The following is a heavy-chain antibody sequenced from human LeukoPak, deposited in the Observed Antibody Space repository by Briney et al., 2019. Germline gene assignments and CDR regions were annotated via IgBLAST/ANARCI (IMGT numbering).Heavy chain of an antibody. V-gene: IGHV4-31*03. CDR3: ARLPYYYDSSGYDGPAFDI. Sequence: SETLSLTCTVSGGSISSGGYYWSWIRQHPGKGLEWIGYIYYRGSTYYNPSLKSRVTISVDTSKNQFSLKLSSVTAADTAVYYCARLPYYYDSSGYDGPAFDIWGQGTMVTVSS. CDR1: GGSISSGGYY. J-gene: IGHJ3*02. D-gene: IGHD3-22*01. CDR2: IYYRGST.